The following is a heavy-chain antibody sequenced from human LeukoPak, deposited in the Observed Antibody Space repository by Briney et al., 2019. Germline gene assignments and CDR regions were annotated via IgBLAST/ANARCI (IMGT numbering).Heavy chain of an antibody. Sequence: GRSLRLSCAASGFTFSSYGMHWVRQAPGKGLEWVAAISYDGTNKYYADSVKGRSSISRDNSKNTLYLQMNGLRAEDTAVYYCAKDLHGVADTSYYFDYWGQGTLVTVSS. CDR2: ISYDGTNK. V-gene: IGHV3-30*18. CDR3: AKDLHGVADTSYYFDY. CDR1: GFTFSSYG. D-gene: IGHD6-19*01. J-gene: IGHJ4*02.